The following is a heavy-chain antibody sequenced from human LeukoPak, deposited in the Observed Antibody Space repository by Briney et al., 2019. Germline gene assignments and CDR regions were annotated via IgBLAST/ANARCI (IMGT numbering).Heavy chain of an antibody. CDR2: FDVEDGEA. CDR1: GYTLTDVS. Sequence: ASVKVSCKVSGYTLTDVSLRWVRQAPGKGLEWLGGFDVEDGEAVYAQKFRGRVTMTEDTPTDTVYMKLSRLESEDTAVYYCATVRYSGTMDGFDIWGEGTKVTVSS. CDR3: ATVRYSGTMDGFDI. V-gene: IGHV1-24*01. J-gene: IGHJ3*02. D-gene: IGHD4/OR15-4a*01.